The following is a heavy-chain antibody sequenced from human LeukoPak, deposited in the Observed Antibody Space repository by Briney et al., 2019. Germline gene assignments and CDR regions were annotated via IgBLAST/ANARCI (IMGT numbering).Heavy chain of an antibody. CDR2: ISSSGSTI. J-gene: IGHJ4*02. CDR1: GFTFSSYG. D-gene: IGHD4/OR15-4a*01. CDR3: ARDQSRPGLWGLLRSYYFDY. V-gene: IGHV3-48*04. Sequence: PGGTLRLSCAASGFTFSSYGMSWIRQAPGKGLEWVSYISSSGSTIYYADSVKGRFTISRDNAKNSLYLQMNSLRAEDTAVYYCARDQSRPGLWGLLRSYYFDYWGQGTLVTVSS.